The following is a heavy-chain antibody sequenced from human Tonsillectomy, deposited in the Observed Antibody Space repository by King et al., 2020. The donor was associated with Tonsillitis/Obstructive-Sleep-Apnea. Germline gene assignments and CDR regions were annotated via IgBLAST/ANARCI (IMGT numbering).Heavy chain of an antibody. V-gene: IGHV4-4*02. CDR3: ARGQAAAGSNWFDT. CDR2: IYRSGST. Sequence: VQLQESGPGLVKPTGTLSLTCAVSGGSISSSDLWTWVRQPPGKGLEGIGEIYRSGSTNYNPSLKSRVAISVDKSMNQVSLKLSSVTAADAAVYYCARGQAAAGSNWFDTWGQGTLVTVSS. D-gene: IGHD6-13*01. CDR1: GGSISSSDL. J-gene: IGHJ5*02.